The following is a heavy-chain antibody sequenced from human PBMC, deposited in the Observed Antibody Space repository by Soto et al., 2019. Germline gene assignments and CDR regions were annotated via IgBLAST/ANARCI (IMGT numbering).Heavy chain of an antibody. V-gene: IGHV1-8*01. D-gene: IGHD6-6*01. Sequence: QVQLVQSGAEVKKPGASVKVSCKASGYTFTSYDINWVRQGTGQGLEWMGWMNPNSGNTGYAQKFQGRVTMTRNTSISTAYMELSSLRSEDTAVYYCAISSIAARPHYYYGMDVWGQGTTVTVSS. CDR3: AISSIAARPHYYYGMDV. CDR1: GYTFTSYD. CDR2: MNPNSGNT. J-gene: IGHJ6*02.